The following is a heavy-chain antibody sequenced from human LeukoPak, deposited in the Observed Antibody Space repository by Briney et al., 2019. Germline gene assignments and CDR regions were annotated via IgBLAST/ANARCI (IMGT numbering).Heavy chain of an antibody. Sequence: ASVKVSCKASGYTFTGYYMHWVRQAPGQGLEWMGWINPNSGGTNYAQKFQGRVTMTRDTSISTAYMELSRLGSDDTAVYYCAIGYCSGGSCYYYFDYWGQGTLVTVSS. CDR1: GYTFTGYY. CDR3: AIGYCSGGSCYYYFDY. V-gene: IGHV1-2*02. J-gene: IGHJ4*02. D-gene: IGHD2-15*01. CDR2: INPNSGGT.